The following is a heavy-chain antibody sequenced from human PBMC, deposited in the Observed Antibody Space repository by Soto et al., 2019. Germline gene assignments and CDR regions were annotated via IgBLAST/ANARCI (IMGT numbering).Heavy chain of an antibody. D-gene: IGHD2-2*01. CDR2: IYYSGST. V-gene: IGHV4-39*01. CDR3: ARTYVTDVVVVPASKDYMDV. J-gene: IGHJ6*03. Sequence: SENLSLTCTVSGGSISSSNYYWGWIRQPPGKGLEWIGSIYYSGSTYYSPSLKSRVTISVDASKNLFSLKLSSVTAADTAVYYCARTYVTDVVVVPASKDYMDVWGKGTTVTVSS. CDR1: GGSISSSNYY.